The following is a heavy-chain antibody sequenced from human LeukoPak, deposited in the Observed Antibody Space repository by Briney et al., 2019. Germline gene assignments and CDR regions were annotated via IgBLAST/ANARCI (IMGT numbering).Heavy chain of an antibody. CDR1: GYTFTSYY. V-gene: IGHV1-2*06. J-gene: IGHJ4*02. Sequence: ASVKVSCKASGYTFTSYYMHWVRQAPGQGLEWMGRINPNSGGTNYAQKFQGRVTMTRDTSISTAYMELSRLRSDDTAVYYCARERITMIVTHPPLPKNFDYWGQGTLVTVSS. CDR3: ARERITMIVTHPPLPKNFDY. CDR2: INPNSGGT. D-gene: IGHD3-22*01.